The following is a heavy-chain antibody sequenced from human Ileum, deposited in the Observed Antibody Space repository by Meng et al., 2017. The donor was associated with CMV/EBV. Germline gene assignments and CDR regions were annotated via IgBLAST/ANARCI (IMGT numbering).Heavy chain of an antibody. Sequence: GLRQESRQGLLKPSQPLSLTCPVSGDSISSGHYYWSWFRQSPGKGLEWIGHIHDSGSTYSNPSLQSRVTISVDTSKNQFSLKLSSVTAADTAVYYCARVWGIAVRPLDYWGQGTLVTVSS. V-gene: IGHV4-30-4*01. D-gene: IGHD6-6*01. CDR1: GDSISSGHYY. J-gene: IGHJ4*02. CDR2: IHDSGST. CDR3: ARVWGIAVRPLDY.